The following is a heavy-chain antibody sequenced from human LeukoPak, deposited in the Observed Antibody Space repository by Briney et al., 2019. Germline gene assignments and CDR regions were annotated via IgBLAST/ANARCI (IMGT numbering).Heavy chain of an antibody. CDR2: RYSEGNT. Sequence: GGSLRLSCAASGFTVITNDMNWVRQAPGKGLEWVSVRYSEGNTKYADSVQGGFTISRDNSKNNLYLEMNSLSPDDTAVYYCARGVEPLAANTLAYWGQGTMVTVSS. CDR3: ARGVEPLAANTLAY. CDR1: GFTVITND. D-gene: IGHD1-14*01. J-gene: IGHJ4*02. V-gene: IGHV3-53*01.